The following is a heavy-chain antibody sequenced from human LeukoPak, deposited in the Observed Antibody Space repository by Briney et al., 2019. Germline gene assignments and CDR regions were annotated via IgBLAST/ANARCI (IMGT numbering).Heavy chain of an antibody. CDR1: GFTFSNYA. CDR2: ISGTGGRT. V-gene: IGHV3-23*01. Sequence: GGSLRLSCTASGFTFSNYAMTWVRQAPGKGLEWVTSISGTGGRTYSADSVKGRFTISRDNSKNTLYLQMKNLRVEHTAVYYCAKGLHGGVGYGVDVWGQGTTVSVSS. J-gene: IGHJ6*02. D-gene: IGHD3-16*01. CDR3: AKGLHGGVGYGVDV.